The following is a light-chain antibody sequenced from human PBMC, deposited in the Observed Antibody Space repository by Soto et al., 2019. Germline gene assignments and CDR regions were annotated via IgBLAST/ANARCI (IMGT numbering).Light chain of an antibody. CDR1: QSVSRNY. J-gene: IGKJ5*01. CDR2: TAS. V-gene: IGKV3-20*01. Sequence: EIVLTQSPGTLSLSPGEGATLSCRASQSVSRNYLAWYQQKPGQAPRLLIYTASRRATGIPDRFSGSGSGTDFTLTIRRLEPEDSAVYYCQQYSRAPITFGQWTRLEIK. CDR3: QQYSRAPIT.